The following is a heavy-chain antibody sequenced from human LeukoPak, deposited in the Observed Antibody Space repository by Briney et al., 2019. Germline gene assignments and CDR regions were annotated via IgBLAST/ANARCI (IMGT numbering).Heavy chain of an antibody. CDR3: AKGGKGFPLGLRFDS. CDR2: IYYSGST. CDR1: GGSITSYY. D-gene: IGHD2-21*01. Sequence: SETLSLTCTVSGGSITSYYWSWIRQPPGKGLEWIGYIYYSGSTFYNPSLKGRVTISVDTSKNQFSLNLTSLTAADTAVYYCAKGGKGFPLGLRFDSWGQGTLVSVSS. V-gene: IGHV4-59*01. J-gene: IGHJ4*02.